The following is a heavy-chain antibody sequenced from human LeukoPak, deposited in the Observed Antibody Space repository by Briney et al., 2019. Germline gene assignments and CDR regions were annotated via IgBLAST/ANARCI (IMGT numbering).Heavy chain of an antibody. CDR3: ARDWGDGYDY. CDR2: IYTSGST. Sequence: SETLSLTCTVSGGSISSGSYYWSWIRQPAGKGLEWIGRIYTSGSTNYNPSLKSRVTISVDTSKNQFSLRLRSVTAADTAVYYCARDWGDGYDYWGQGTLVTVSS. V-gene: IGHV4-61*02. J-gene: IGHJ4*02. CDR1: GGSISSGSYY. D-gene: IGHD5-24*01.